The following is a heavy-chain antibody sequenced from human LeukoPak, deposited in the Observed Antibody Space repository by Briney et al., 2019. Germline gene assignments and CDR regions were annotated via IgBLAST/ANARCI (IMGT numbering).Heavy chain of an antibody. Sequence: ASVKVSCKVSGYTLTELSMHWVRQAPGKGLEWMGGFDPEDGETIYAQKFQGRVTMTADTSTSTAYMELRSLRSDDTAVYYCARDSDYYDSSGYYALPTGYWGQGTLVTVSS. V-gene: IGHV1-24*01. J-gene: IGHJ4*02. D-gene: IGHD3-22*01. CDR3: ARDSDYYDSSGYYALPTGY. CDR2: FDPEDGET. CDR1: GYTLTELS.